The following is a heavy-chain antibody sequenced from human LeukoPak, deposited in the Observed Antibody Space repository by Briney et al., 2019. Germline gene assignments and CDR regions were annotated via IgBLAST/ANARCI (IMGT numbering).Heavy chain of an antibody. CDR2: IRNKANSYTT. CDR3: SRAGTAPGLQNHYGMDV. V-gene: IGHV3-72*01. D-gene: IGHD2-21*02. Sequence: PGGSLRLSCVASGFTFSDHYMDWVRQGPGKGLEWVGRIRNKANSYTTEYAVTVQGRFTISRDDSKNSLYLQMNSLKTEDTAVYYCSRAGTAPGLQNHYGMDVWGQGTTVTVSS. CDR1: GFTFSDHY. J-gene: IGHJ6*02.